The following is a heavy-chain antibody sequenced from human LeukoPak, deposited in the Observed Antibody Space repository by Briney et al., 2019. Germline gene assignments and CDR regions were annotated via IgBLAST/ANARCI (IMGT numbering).Heavy chain of an antibody. Sequence: SETLSLTCTVSGGSISSYYWSWIRQPAGKGLEWIGRIYTSGSTDCNPSLKSRVTISRDTSKNEFSLILSSLTAADTAVYYCARDLVDTVMSHLVLFDYWGQGTLVTVSS. CDR2: IYTSGST. D-gene: IGHD5-18*01. CDR1: GGSISSYY. V-gene: IGHV4-4*07. J-gene: IGHJ4*02. CDR3: ARDLVDTVMSHLVLFDY.